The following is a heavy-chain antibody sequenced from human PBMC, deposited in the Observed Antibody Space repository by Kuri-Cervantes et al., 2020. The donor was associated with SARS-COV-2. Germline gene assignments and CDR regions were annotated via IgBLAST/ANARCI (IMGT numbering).Heavy chain of an antibody. V-gene: IGHV3-7*01. CDR2: IKQDGSEK. CDR3: AKGPLASYCSSASGYTNWFDP. J-gene: IGHJ5*02. Sequence: GESLKISCAASGFIFSGYWMSWVRQAPGKGLEWLANIKQDGSEKYYVDSVKGRFTISRDNAKNTLYLDMNSLRAEDTAIYYCAKGPLASYCSSASGYTNWFDPWGQGTLVTVSS. CDR1: GFIFSGYW. D-gene: IGHD2-2*01.